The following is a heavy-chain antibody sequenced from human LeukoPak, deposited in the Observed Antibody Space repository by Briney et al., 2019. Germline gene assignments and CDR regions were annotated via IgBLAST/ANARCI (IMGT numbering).Heavy chain of an antibody. D-gene: IGHD4-23*01. CDR1: GYTFTGYY. Sequence: ASVKVSCKASGYTFTGYYMHWVRQAPGQGLEWVGIINPAGSGSTIYAQKFQGRVTMTRDTSTTTVYMELSSLGSEDTAAYYCAKLGGNVAFWGQGTLVTVSS. CDR2: INPAGSGST. J-gene: IGHJ4*02. CDR3: AKLGGNVAF. V-gene: IGHV1-46*01.